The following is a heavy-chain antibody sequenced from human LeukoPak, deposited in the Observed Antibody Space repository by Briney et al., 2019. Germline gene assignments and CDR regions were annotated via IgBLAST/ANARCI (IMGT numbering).Heavy chain of an antibody. D-gene: IGHD1-26*01. CDR3: ARENIVGSTWGDIDY. CDR1: GFTFSSHW. Sequence: GSLRLSCGASGFTFSSHWMTWVRQAPGKGLEWVASVKEDVSEKYYVDSVKGRFTISRDNAKNSLYLQMNSLRAEDTAVYYCARENIVGSTWGDIDYWGQGTLVTVSS. V-gene: IGHV3-7*01. J-gene: IGHJ4*02. CDR2: VKEDVSEK.